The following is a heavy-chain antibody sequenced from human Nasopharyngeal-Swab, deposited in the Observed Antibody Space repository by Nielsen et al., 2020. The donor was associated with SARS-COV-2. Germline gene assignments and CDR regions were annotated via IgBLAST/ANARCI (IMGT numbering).Heavy chain of an antibody. CDR1: GFTFSSYA. V-gene: IGHV3-23*03. CDR3: AKPPGDYVWGSYYFDY. Sequence: GESLKISCAASGFTFSSYAMSWVRQAPGKGLEWVPVIYSGGSSTYYADSVKGRFTISRDNSKNTLYLQMNSLRAEDTAVYYCAKPPGDYVWGSYYFDYWGQGTLVTVSS. CDR2: IYSGGSST. J-gene: IGHJ4*02. D-gene: IGHD3-16*01.